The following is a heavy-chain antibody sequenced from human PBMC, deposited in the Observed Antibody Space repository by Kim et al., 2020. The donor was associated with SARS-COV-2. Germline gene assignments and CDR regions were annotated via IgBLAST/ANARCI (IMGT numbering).Heavy chain of an antibody. CDR1: GGTFSSYA. V-gene: IGHV1-69*13. D-gene: IGHD3-22*01. CDR3: ARGPPNYYDSSGYYYGWFDP. Sequence: SVKVSCKASGGTFSSYAISWVRQAPGQGLEWMGGIIPIFGTANYAQKFQGRVTITADESTSTAYMELSSLRSEDTAVYYCARGPPNYYDSSGYYYGWFDPWGQGTLVTVSS. CDR2: IIPIFGTA. J-gene: IGHJ5*02.